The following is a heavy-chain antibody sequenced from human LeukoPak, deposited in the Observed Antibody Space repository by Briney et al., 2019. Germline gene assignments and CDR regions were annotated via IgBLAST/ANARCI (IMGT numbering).Heavy chain of an antibody. CDR2: IYYSGST. D-gene: IGHD6-19*01. Sequence: SETLSLTCTVSGGSISSSSYYWGWIRQPPGKGLEWIGSIYYSGSTYYNPSLKSRVIISVDTSKSQFSLKLNSVTAADTAVYYCARRGSGWSREFDYWGQGTLVTVSS. J-gene: IGHJ4*02. CDR3: ARRGSGWSREFDY. CDR1: GGSISSSSYY. V-gene: IGHV4-39*01.